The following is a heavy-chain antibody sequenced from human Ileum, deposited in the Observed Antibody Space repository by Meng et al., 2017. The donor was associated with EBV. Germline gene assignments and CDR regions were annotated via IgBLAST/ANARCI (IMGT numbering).Heavy chain of an antibody. CDR3: AHRLSGSTWDGGYFDY. D-gene: IGHD6-13*01. J-gene: IGHJ4*02. CDR2: IYWDNDR. CDR1: GFSPTTSGVG. V-gene: IGHV2-5*02. Sequence: HITLRESGPRGENPTEHLTLICPFSGFSPTTSGVGVGRIRQPPGKAPECLAIIYWDNDRRYNPSLKTRLAISKDTSKNQVVLTMTNMGPVDTAIYYCAHRLSGSTWDGGYFDYWGQGILVTVSS.